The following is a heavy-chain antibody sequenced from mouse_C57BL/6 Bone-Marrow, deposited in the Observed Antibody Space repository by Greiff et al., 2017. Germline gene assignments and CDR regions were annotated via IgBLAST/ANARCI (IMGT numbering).Heavy chain of an antibody. V-gene: IGHV5-12*01. CDR2: ISNGGGST. CDR1: GFTFSDYY. J-gene: IGHJ4*01. Sequence: EVQVVESGGGLVQPGGSLKLSCAASGFTFSDYYMYWVRQTPEKRLEWVAYISNGGGSTYYPDTVQGRFTLPRDNAKNTLYLQMSRLKSEATAMYYCARKSYYSNYEGAMDYWGQGASVTVSS. CDR3: ARKSYYSNYEGAMDY. D-gene: IGHD2-5*01.